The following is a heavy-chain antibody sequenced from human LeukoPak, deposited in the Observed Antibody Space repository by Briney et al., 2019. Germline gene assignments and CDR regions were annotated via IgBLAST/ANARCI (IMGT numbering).Heavy chain of an antibody. Sequence: SETLSLTCTVSGGSISSYYWNWIRQPPGKGLEWIGYIYTSGSTNYNPSLKSRVTISVDTSKNQFSLKLSSVTAADTAVYYCARLASSDNTGNYFDYWGQGTLVTVSS. J-gene: IGHJ4*02. CDR2: IYTSGST. V-gene: IGHV4-4*09. CDR3: ARLASSDNTGNYFDY. D-gene: IGHD3-22*01. CDR1: GGSISSYY.